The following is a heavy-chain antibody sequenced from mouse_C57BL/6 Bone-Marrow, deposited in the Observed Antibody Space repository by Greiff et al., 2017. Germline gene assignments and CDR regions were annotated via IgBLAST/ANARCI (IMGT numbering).Heavy chain of an antibody. J-gene: IGHJ2*01. Sequence: VQLQQSGPELVKPGASVKISCKASGYTFTDYYMNWVKQSHGKSLEWIGDINPNNGGTSYNQKFKGKATLTVDKSSSTAYMELRSLTSEDSAVYYCARRVYYDYGDYWGQGTTLTVSS. V-gene: IGHV1-26*01. CDR3: ARRVYYDYGDY. D-gene: IGHD2-4*01. CDR2: INPNNGGT. CDR1: GYTFTDYY.